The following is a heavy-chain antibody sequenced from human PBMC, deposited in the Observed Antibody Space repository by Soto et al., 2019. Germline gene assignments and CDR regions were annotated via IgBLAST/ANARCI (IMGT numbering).Heavy chain of an antibody. D-gene: IGHD4-17*01. CDR2: VYYSGTT. V-gene: IGHV4-61*01. CDR3: ARTTAVPNTLRSRYFFDY. Sequence: SETLSLTCSVSGGSVSNKTYYWSWIRQPPGKRLEWIGYVYYSGTTNYNPSLKGRVTISVDLSKNQFSLRLSSVTTADTALYYCARTTAVPNTLRSRYFFDYWGQGTLVTVSS. CDR1: GGSVSNKTYY. J-gene: IGHJ4*02.